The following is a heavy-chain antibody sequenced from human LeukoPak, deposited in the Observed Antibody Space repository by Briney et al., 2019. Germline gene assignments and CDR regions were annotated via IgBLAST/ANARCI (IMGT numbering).Heavy chain of an antibody. V-gene: IGHV4-61*08. J-gene: IGHJ2*01. CDR1: GASLNSGGYY. CDR3: AREGWDL. Sequence: SETLSLTCTVSGASLNSGGYYWNWIRQPPGKEPEWIGCIYYSGSTNYNRSLKSRVTISVDTSKNQFSLKLTSVTAADTAVYYCAREGWDLWGRGTLVTVSS. CDR2: IYYSGST. D-gene: IGHD2-15*01.